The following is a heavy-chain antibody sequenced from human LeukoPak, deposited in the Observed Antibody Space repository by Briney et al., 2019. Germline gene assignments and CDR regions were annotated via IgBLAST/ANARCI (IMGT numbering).Heavy chain of an antibody. V-gene: IGHV3-11*01. D-gene: IGHD2-8*02. CDR3: ARVSGLGWFDP. CDR2: ISSSGSTM. Sequence: KPGGSLRLSCAASGFTFSDYYMTWIRQAPGKGLEWVSYISSSGSTMYYADSVKGRFTISRDNARNSLYLQMNSLRAEDTAVYYCARVSGLGWFDPWGQGTLVTVSS. CDR1: GFTFSDYY. J-gene: IGHJ5*02.